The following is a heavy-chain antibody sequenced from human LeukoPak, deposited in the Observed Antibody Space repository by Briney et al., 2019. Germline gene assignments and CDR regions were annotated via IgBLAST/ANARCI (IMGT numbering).Heavy chain of an antibody. CDR3: ARPHSSGSPHDAFDI. J-gene: IGHJ3*02. CDR1: GYSFTSYW. Sequence: GESLKISRKGSGYSFTSYWIGWVRQMPGKGLEWMGIIYPGDSDTRYSPSFQGQVTISADKSISTAYLQWSSLKASDTAIYYCARPHSSGSPHDAFDIWGQGTMVTVSS. V-gene: IGHV5-51*01. CDR2: IYPGDSDT. D-gene: IGHD3-22*01.